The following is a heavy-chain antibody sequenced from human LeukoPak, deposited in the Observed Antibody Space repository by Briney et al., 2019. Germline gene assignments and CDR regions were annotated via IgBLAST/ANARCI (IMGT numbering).Heavy chain of an antibody. J-gene: IGHJ4*02. V-gene: IGHV3-30*02. CDR3: ARYSSGWYD. Sequence: GGSLRLSCAASGFTFGSYGMHWVRQAPGKGLEWVTFIRSDGSNKYYADSVKGRFTISRGNAKNTLYLQMNSLRAEDTAVYYCARYSSGWYDWGQGTLVTVSS. CDR1: GFTFGSYG. CDR2: IRSDGSNK. D-gene: IGHD6-19*01.